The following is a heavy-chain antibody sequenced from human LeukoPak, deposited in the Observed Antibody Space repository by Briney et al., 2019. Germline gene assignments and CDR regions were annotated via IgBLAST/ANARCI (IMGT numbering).Heavy chain of an antibody. V-gene: IGHV3-23*01. J-gene: IGHJ4*02. CDR1: GFTFSNYA. CDR3: AKDDYYDSSGYPSGEFDY. D-gene: IGHD3-22*01. CDR2: ISGSGRNT. Sequence: GGSLRLSCAASGFTFSNYAMGWVRQAPGKGLKWVSAISGSGRNTYYADSVKGRFTISRDNSKNTLYLQMNSLRAEDTAVYYCAKDDYYDSSGYPSGEFDYWGQGTLVTVSS.